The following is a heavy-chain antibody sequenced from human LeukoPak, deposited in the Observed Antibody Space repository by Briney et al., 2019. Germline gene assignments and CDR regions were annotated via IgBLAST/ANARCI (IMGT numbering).Heavy chain of an antibody. CDR3: ARDSLVGYYFDY. J-gene: IGHJ4*02. CDR2: IYTSGST. V-gene: IGHV4-4*08. CDR1: GGSISSYY. Sequence: SETLSLTCTVSGGSISSYYWSWIRQPPGKGLEWIGYIYTSGSTNYNPSLKSRVTMSVDTSKNQFSLKLSSVTAADTAVYSCARDSLVGYYFDYWGQGTLVTVSS. D-gene: IGHD3-16*02.